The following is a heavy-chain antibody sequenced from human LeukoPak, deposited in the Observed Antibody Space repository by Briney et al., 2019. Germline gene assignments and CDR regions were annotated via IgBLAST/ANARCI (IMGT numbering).Heavy chain of an antibody. J-gene: IGHJ6*03. CDR2: IKQDGSEK. CDR3: ARVGELLRSPYYYMDV. CDR1: GFTFSSYW. V-gene: IGHV3-7*01. Sequence: GGSLRLSCAASGFTFSSYWMSWVRQAPGKGLEWVANIKQDGSEKYSVDSVKGRFTISRDNAKNSLYMQMNSLRAEDTAVYCCARVGELLRSPYYYMDVWGKGTTVTVSS. D-gene: IGHD1-7*01.